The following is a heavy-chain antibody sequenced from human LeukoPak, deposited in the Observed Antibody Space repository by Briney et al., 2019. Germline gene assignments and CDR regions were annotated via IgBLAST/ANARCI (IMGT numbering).Heavy chain of an antibody. CDR2: LYPGDSDT. V-gene: IGHV5-51*01. CDR1: GYSFPNYW. J-gene: IGHJ4*02. CDR3: ASRLRERFDS. Sequence: GESLKISCKGSGYSFPNYWIGWVRQMPGKGLEWLGILYPGDSDTRYSPSFQGQVTISADKSISTAYLQWSSLKASDTAMYYCASRLRERFDSWGQGTLVSVSS. D-gene: IGHD5-12*01.